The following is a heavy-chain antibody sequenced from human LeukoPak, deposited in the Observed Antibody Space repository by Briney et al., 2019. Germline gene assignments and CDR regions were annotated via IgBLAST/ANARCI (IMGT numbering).Heavy chain of an antibody. CDR2: ISSSSSYI. V-gene: IGHV3-21*04. J-gene: IGHJ4*02. CDR1: GFTFSSYS. Sequence: GGSLRLSCAASGFTFSSYSMNWVRQAPGKGLEWVSSISSSSSYIYYADSVKGRFTISRDNAKNSLYLQMNSLRAEDTAVYYCAKDSLRTLPAASFDYWGQGTLVTVSS. CDR3: AKDSLRTLPAASFDY. D-gene: IGHD2-2*01.